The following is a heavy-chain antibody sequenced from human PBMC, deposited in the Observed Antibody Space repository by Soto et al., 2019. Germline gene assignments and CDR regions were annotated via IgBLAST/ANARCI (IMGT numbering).Heavy chain of an antibody. V-gene: IGHV3-23*01. D-gene: IGHD1-1*01. CDR3: AREGMVQLERVSTYYYMDV. CDR1: GFTFSSYA. Sequence: GGSLRLSCAASGFTFSSYAMSWVRQAPGKGLEWVSAISGSGGSTYYADSVKGRFTISRDNSKNTLYLQMSSLRSEDTAVYYCAREGMVQLERVSTYYYMDVWGKGTTVTVSS. CDR2: ISGSGGST. J-gene: IGHJ6*03.